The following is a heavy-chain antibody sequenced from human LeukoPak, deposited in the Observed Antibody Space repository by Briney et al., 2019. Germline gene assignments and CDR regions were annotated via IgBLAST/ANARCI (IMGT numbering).Heavy chain of an antibody. V-gene: IGHV3-48*01. J-gene: IGHJ4*02. CDR3: AKVASSRVGDY. Sequence: GGSLRLSCAASGFTFSSYSMNWVRQAPGKGLEWVSYISSSSSTIYYADSVKGRFTISRDNSKNTLYLQMNSLRAEDTAVYYCAKVASSRVGDYWGQGTLVTVSS. CDR1: GFTFSSYS. CDR2: ISSSSSTI. D-gene: IGHD2-15*01.